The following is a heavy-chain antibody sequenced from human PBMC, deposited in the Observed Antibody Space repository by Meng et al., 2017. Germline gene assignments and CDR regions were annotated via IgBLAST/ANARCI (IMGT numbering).Heavy chain of an antibody. CDR1: GYTFTSYG. CDR3: ARDGPVWGY. Sequence: QVELVQSGSEGKKPGASVKVSCKASGYTFTSYGISWVRQAPGQGLEWMGWISAYNGNTNDAQKFQGRDTMTTETSTSTAYMELRSLRSDDTALYYCARDGPVWGYWGQGTLVTVSS. J-gene: IGHJ4*02. CDR2: ISAYNGNT. V-gene: IGHV1-18*01. D-gene: IGHD3/OR15-3a*01.